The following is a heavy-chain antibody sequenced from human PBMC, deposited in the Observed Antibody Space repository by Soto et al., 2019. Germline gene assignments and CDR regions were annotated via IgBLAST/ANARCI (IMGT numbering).Heavy chain of an antibody. Sequence: GGSLRLSCAASGLSFSDYYMNWVRQAPGKGLEWVSSITSSSNYIYYADSMKGRFTISRDNAKNSLFLQMNSLRAEDTAVYFCASEVQRWLPMGAFDVWGQGTLVTVSS. CDR3: ASEVQRWLPMGAFDV. V-gene: IGHV3-21*01. J-gene: IGHJ3*01. CDR2: ITSSSNYI. D-gene: IGHD5-12*01. CDR1: GLSFSDYY.